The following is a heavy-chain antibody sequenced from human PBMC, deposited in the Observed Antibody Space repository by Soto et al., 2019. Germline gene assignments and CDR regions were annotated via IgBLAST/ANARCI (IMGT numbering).Heavy chain of an antibody. J-gene: IGHJ4*02. CDR3: ARGITMVRGVIITTSHFDY. D-gene: IGHD3-10*01. CDR1: GGSISSYY. V-gene: IGHV4-59*01. CDR2: IYYSGST. Sequence: PSETLSLTCTVSGGSISSYYWSWIRQPPGKGLEWIGYIYYSGSTNYNPSLKSRVTISVDTSKNQFSLKLSSVTAADTAVYYCARGITMVRGVIITTSHFDYWGQGTLVTVSS.